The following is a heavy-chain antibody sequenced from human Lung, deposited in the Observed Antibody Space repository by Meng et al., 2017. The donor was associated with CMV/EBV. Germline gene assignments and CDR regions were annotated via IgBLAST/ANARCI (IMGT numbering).Heavy chain of an antibody. CDR1: GGSSSIGGYY. CDR2: IHSSGST. J-gene: IGHJ5*02. V-gene: IGHV4-31*03. Sequence: QVRLQRSAPGLVKPSQAPSLTCTVAGGSSSIGGYYWSWIRQHPGKGLEWIGYIHSSGSTYYNPSLRSRLTISVDTSKNQFSLKLSSVTAADTAVYYCARASYGSGSPLGESWFDPWGQGTLVTVSS. CDR3: ARASYGSGSPLGESWFDP. D-gene: IGHD3-10*01.